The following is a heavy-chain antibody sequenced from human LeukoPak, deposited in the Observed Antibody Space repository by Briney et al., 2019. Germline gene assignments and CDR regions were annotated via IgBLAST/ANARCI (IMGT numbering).Heavy chain of an antibody. D-gene: IGHD6-13*01. CDR3: ARVRGDSSWYGLDY. J-gene: IGHJ4*02. V-gene: IGHV1-2*02. CDR2: INPDSGGT. Sequence: ASVKVSCKTSGYTFTGYYIHWVRQAPGQGLEWMGWINPDSGGTNYAQKFQGRVTMTRDTSISAGYMELSGLRPEDTAVFYCARVRGDSSWYGLDYWGQGTLVSVSS. CDR1: GYTFTGYY.